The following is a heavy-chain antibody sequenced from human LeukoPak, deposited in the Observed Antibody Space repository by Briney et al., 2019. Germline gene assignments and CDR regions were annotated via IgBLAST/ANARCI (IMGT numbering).Heavy chain of an antibody. Sequence: GGSLRLSCAASGFTFSSYAMSWVRQAPGKGLEWVSAISGSGGSTYYADSVKGRFTISRDNSKNTLYLQMNSLRAGDTAVYYCCSGYSSEQGGYFDYWGQGTLVTVSS. J-gene: IGHJ4*02. CDR2: ISGSGGST. D-gene: IGHD3-22*01. V-gene: IGHV3-23*01. CDR3: CSGYSSEQGGYFDY. CDR1: GFTFSSYA.